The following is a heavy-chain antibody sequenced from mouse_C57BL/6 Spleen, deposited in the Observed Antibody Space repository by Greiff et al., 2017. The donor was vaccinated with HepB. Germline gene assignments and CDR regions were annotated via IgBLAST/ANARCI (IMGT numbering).Heavy chain of an antibody. D-gene: IGHD1-1*01. V-gene: IGHV1-20*01. CDR1: GYSFTGYF. CDR2: IDPYNGDT. CDR3: ARGEGFITTVVAPFDY. Sequence: DVKLQESGPELVKPGDSVKISCKASGYSFTGYFMNWVMQSHGKSLEWIGRIDPYNGDTFYNQKFKGKATLTVDKSSSTAHMELRSLTSEDSAVYYCARGEGFITTVVAPFDYWGQGTTLTVSS. J-gene: IGHJ2*01.